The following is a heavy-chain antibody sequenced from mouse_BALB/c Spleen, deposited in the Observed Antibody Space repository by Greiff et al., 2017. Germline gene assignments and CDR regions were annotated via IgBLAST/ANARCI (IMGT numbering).Heavy chain of an antibody. J-gene: IGHJ3*01. D-gene: IGHD2-3*01. CDR1: GFTFSNYW. CDR2: IRLKSNNYAT. Sequence: EVKVEESGGGLVQPGGSMKLSCVASGFTFSNYWMNWVRQSPEKGLEWVAEIRLKSNNYATHYAESVKGRFTISRDDSKSSVYLQMNNLRAEDTGIYYCTRPPDGYYEAWFAYWGQGTLVTVSA. CDR3: TRPPDGYYEAWFAY. V-gene: IGHV6-6*02.